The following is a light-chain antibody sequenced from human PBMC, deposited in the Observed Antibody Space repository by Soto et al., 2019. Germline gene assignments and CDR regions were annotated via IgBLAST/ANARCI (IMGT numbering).Light chain of an antibody. CDR2: DAS. CDR1: QSVSSY. CDR3: QQRSNWPIT. V-gene: IGKV3-11*01. J-gene: IGKJ5*01. Sequence: EIVLTQSPATPSLSPWERATLSCRASQSVSSYLAWYQQKPGQAPRLLIYDASNRATGIPARFSGSGSGTDFTLTISSLEPEDFAVYYCQQRSNWPITFGQGTRLEIK.